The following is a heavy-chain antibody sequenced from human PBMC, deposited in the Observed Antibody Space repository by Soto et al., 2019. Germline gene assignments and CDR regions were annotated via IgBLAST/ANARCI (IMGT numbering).Heavy chain of an antibody. J-gene: IGHJ3*02. CDR3: ARTCTGPYYDSSGYYYVAAFDI. Sequence: EVQLVESGGGLVQPGGSLRLSCAASGFTFSSYWMSWVRQAPGKGLEWVANIKQDGSEKYYVDSVKGRFTISRDNAKNSLYLQMNSLRAEDTAVYYCARTCTGPYYDSSGYYYVAAFDIWGQGTMVTVSS. D-gene: IGHD3-22*01. CDR1: GFTFSSYW. V-gene: IGHV3-7*01. CDR2: IKQDGSEK.